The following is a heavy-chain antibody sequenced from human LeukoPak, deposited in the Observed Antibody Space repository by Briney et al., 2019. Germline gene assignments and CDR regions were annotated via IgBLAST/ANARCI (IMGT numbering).Heavy chain of an antibody. V-gene: IGHV3-66*02. D-gene: IGHD5-24*01. CDR2: IYSGGST. CDR1: GFTVSSNY. Sequence: GGSLRLSCAASGFTVSSNYMSWVRQAPGKGLEWVSVIYSGGSTYCADSVKGRFTISRDNSKNTLYLQMNSLRAEDTAVYYCARDLPSTKEMASIYFDYWGQGTLVTVSS. J-gene: IGHJ4*02. CDR3: ARDLPSTKEMASIYFDY.